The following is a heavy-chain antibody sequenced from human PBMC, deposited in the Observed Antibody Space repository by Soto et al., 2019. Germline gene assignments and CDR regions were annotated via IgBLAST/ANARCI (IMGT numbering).Heavy chain of an antibody. CDR2: IYYSVTT. Sequence: SETLSLTCAVSGGSISSGGYYWSWIRQHPAKGLEWIGYIYYSVTTYYNPSLKSRVSISADTSNNQFSLKLTSVTAADTAVYYCARDKITGLFDYWGQGTLVTVSS. CDR1: GGSISSGGYY. D-gene: IGHD2-8*02. J-gene: IGHJ4*02. CDR3: ARDKITGLFDY. V-gene: IGHV4-31*11.